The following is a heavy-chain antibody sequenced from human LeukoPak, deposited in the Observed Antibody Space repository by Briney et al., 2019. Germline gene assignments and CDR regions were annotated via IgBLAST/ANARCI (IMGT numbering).Heavy chain of an antibody. Sequence: GASVKVSCKASGYTFTSYYMHWVRQAPGQGLEWMGIINPSGGSTSYAQKFQGRVTMTRDTSTSTVYMELSSLRSEDTAAYYCARDDLSGYYYDYWGQGTLVTVSS. CDR1: GYTFTSYY. CDR3: ARDDLSGYYYDY. D-gene: IGHD3-9*01. J-gene: IGHJ4*02. V-gene: IGHV1-46*01. CDR2: INPSGGST.